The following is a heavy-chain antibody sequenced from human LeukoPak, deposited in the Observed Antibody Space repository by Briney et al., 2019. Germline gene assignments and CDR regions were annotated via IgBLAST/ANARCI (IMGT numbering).Heavy chain of an antibody. CDR1: GFTFSSSA. D-gene: IGHD3-3*01. CDR2: ISASGGST. Sequence: PGGSLRLSCAASGFTFSSSAMSWVRQVPGKGLEWVSGISASGGSTNYADSVRGRFTISRDNSKNTLYVQMNSLRAEDTAPYYCAKSVAIYFYYGLDVWGQGTTVTVSS. CDR3: AKSVAIYFYYGLDV. V-gene: IGHV3-23*01. J-gene: IGHJ6*02.